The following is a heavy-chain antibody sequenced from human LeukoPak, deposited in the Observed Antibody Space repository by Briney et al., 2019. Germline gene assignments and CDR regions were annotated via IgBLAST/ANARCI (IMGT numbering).Heavy chain of an antibody. CDR2: IYPGDSDT. Sequence: GESLKISCKGSGYSFTSYWIGWVRQMPGKGLAWMGIIYPGDSDTRYSPSFQGQVTISADKSISTAYLQWSSLKASDTAMYYCARHVSVWGSYRDYWGQGTLVTVSS. CDR3: ARHVSVWGSYRDY. V-gene: IGHV5-51*01. CDR1: GYSFTSYW. D-gene: IGHD3-16*02. J-gene: IGHJ4*02.